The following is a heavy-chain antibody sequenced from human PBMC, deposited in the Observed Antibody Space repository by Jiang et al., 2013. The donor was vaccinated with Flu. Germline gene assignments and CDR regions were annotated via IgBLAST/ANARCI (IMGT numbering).Heavy chain of an antibody. V-gene: IGHV1-18*04. CDR1: GYTFTSNT. D-gene: IGHD3-22*01. CDR2: INVYNGNR. J-gene: IGHJ4*02. Sequence: GAEVKKPGASVKVSCKVSGYTFTSNTISWVRQAPGQGLEWMGWINVYNGNRNNAQKLQGRVTMTTDTSTSTAYMELRSLRSDDTAVYYCARGGYYYDSSPFDYWGQGTPVTVSS. CDR3: ARGGYYYDSSPFDY.